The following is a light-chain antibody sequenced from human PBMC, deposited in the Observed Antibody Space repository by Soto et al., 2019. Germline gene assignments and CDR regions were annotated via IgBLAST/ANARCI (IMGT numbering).Light chain of an antibody. CDR2: AAS. J-gene: IGKJ1*01. CDR3: QQYGSSRLT. Sequence: EIVLTQSPDTLSLFPGERATLSCRASQSVSNTYLAWYQQKPGQAPRPLISAASTRATGTPDRFSGSGSGTDCTLTISRLEPEDFAIYYCQQYGSSRLTFGQGTKVEIK. V-gene: IGKV3-20*01. CDR1: QSVSNTY.